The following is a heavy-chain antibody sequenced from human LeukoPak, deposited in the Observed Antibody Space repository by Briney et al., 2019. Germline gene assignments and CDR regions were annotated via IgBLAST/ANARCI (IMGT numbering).Heavy chain of an antibody. D-gene: IGHD1-26*01. Sequence: GGSLRLSCAASTSTFNPYWMSWVRQAPGKGLEWVATIKRDGIEKYYVDPVKGRFTISRDNAKNSVYLQMNNLRVEDTAVYYCARLLGDRTIYNYWGQGTLVTVSS. J-gene: IGHJ4*02. CDR2: IKRDGIEK. CDR3: ARLLGDRTIYNY. CDR1: TSTFNPYW. V-gene: IGHV3-7*01.